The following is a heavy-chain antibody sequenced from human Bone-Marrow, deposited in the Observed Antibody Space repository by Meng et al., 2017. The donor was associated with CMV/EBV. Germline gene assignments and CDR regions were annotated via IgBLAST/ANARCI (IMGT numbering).Heavy chain of an antibody. V-gene: IGHV3-21*01. CDR2: ISSSSSYI. J-gene: IGHJ3*02. Sequence: GESLKISCAASGFTFSSYSMNWVRQAPGKGLEWVSSISSSSSYIYYADSVKGRFTISRDNAKNSLYLQMNSLRAEDTAVYYCAREDTIFGVVIGAFDIWGQGTMFTVSS. CDR1: GFTFSSYS. CDR3: AREDTIFGVVIGAFDI. D-gene: IGHD3-3*01.